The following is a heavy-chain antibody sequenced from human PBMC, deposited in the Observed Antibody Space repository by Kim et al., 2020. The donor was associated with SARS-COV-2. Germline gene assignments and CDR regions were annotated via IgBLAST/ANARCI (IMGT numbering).Heavy chain of an antibody. Sequence: SQTLSLTCAISGDSVSSNSAAWNWLRQSPSRGLEWLGRTYYRSKWYNDYAVSVKSRITINPDTSKNQFSLQLNSVTPEDTAVYYCAREHRKDGVLLWFGELLIWWFDPWGQGTLVTVSS. J-gene: IGHJ5*02. D-gene: IGHD3-10*01. V-gene: IGHV6-1*01. CDR3: AREHRKDGVLLWFGELLIWWFDP. CDR1: GDSVSSNSAA. CDR2: TYYRSKWYN.